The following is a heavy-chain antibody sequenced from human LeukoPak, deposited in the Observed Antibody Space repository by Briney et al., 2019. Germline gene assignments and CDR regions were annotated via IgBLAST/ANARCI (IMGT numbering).Heavy chain of an antibody. CDR1: GYAFTGYY. J-gene: IGHJ4*02. V-gene: IGHV1-2*02. CDR3: ARDPTATRHDY. D-gene: IGHD4-17*01. CDR2: INPNSGGT. Sequence: ASEKVSCKASGYAFTGYYLHWVRQAPGQGLEWMGWINPNSGGTNYAQKFQGRVTMTRDTSISTAYMELSRLRSDDTAVYYCARDPTATRHDYWGQGTLVTVSS.